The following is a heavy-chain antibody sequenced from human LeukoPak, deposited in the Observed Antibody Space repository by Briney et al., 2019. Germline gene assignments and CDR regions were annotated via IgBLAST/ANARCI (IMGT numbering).Heavy chain of an antibody. CDR1: GYTFTGYY. J-gene: IGHJ4*02. V-gene: IGHV1-18*04. CDR3: ARVAGYYYDSSGPSLIDY. D-gene: IGHD3-22*01. Sequence: ASVKVSCKASGYTFTGYYMHWVRQAPGQGLEWMGWISAYNGNTNYAQKLQGRVTMTTDTSTSTAYMELRSLRSDDTAVYYCARVAGYYYDSSGPSLIDYWGQGTLVTVSS. CDR2: ISAYNGNT.